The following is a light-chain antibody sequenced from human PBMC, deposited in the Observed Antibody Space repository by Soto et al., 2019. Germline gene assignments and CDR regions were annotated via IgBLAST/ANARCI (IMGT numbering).Light chain of an antibody. CDR2: LNSDGSH. J-gene: IGLJ3*02. CDR3: QTWGTGFWV. V-gene: IGLV4-69*01. CDR1: SGHSNYA. Sequence: QSVLTQSPSASASLGASVKLTCTLSSGHSNYAIAWHQQQPEKGPRYLMKLNSDGSHSKGDGIPVRFSSSSSGAERYLTISSLQSEDEADYYCQTWGTGFWVFGGGTKLTVL.